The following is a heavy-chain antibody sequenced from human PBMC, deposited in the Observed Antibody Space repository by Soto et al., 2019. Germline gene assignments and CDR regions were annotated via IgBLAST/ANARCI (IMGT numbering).Heavy chain of an antibody. Sequence: QVQLVQSGAEVKKPGASLRVSCETSGGTSTIYTITWVRQAPGQGLQWMGRIVPTLRITNYAQEFQGRLTITEDSSTSTAHIELTSLTSEDTAVYYCATDKYGAGRVGVHFWGQGTLVTVSS. D-gene: IGHD3-3*02. CDR1: GGTSTIYT. CDR2: IVPTLRIT. J-gene: IGHJ4*02. V-gene: IGHV1-69*08. CDR3: ATDKYGAGRVGVHF.